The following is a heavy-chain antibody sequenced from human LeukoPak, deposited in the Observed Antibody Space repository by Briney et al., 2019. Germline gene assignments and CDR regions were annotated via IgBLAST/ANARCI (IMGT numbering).Heavy chain of an antibody. Sequence: PSETLSLTCTVSGGSISSYYWSWIRQPPGKGLEWIGYIYYSGSTNYNPSLKSRVTISVDTSKNQFSLKLSSVTAADTAVYYCARTDYGGGDYWGQGTLVTVSS. V-gene: IGHV4-59*01. J-gene: IGHJ4*02. D-gene: IGHD4-23*01. CDR2: IYYSGST. CDR3: ARTDYGGGDY. CDR1: GGSISSYY.